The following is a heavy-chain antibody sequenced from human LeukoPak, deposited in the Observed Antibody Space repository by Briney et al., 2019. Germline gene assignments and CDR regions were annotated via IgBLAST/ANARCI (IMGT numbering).Heavy chain of an antibody. CDR3: ARFVTLVLGVNYWYFDR. CDR2: IYHSGST. Sequence: SETLSLTCAVSGGSISSSNWGSWVRQPPGKGLEWIGEIYHSGSTNYDPSLKSRVTISVDKSRNQFSLKLSSVAAADTAVYYCARFVTLVLGVNYWYFDRWVRGTLVTVSS. J-gene: IGHJ2*01. D-gene: IGHD3-10*01. CDR1: GGSISSSNW. V-gene: IGHV4-4*02.